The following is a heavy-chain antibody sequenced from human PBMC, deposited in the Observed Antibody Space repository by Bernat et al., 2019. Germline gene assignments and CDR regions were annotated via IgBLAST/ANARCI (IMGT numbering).Heavy chain of an antibody. CDR1: GFSVSSSY. J-gene: IGHJ3*02. CDR2: IYSGGNT. D-gene: IGHD4-17*01. Sequence: EVQLVETGGGLIQPGGSLRLSCAASGFSVSSSYMSWVRQAPGKGLEWGSIIYSGGNTYYADSVRGRFTISRDNSKNTLYLQMNNLRADDTAVYYCARERATVYDAFDIWGQGTIVTVSS. CDR3: ARERATVYDAFDI. V-gene: IGHV3-53*02.